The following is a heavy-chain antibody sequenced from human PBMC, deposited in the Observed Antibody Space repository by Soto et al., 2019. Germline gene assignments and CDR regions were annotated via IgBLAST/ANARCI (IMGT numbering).Heavy chain of an antibody. D-gene: IGHD3-22*01. J-gene: IGHJ3*02. CDR1: GYTSTSYG. CDR2: ISAYNGNT. V-gene: IGHV1-18*01. Sequence: GASVKVSCKASGYTSTSYGIGWVRQAPGQGLEWMGWISAYNGNTNYAQKLQGRVTMTTDTSTSTAYMELRSLRSDDTAVYYCARDETVIVGPGAFEIWGQGTMVTVSS. CDR3: ARDETVIVGPGAFEI.